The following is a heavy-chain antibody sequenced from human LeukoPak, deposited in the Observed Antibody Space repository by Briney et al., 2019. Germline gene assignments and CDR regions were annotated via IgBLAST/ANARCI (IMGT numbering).Heavy chain of an antibody. Sequence: SETLSLTCTVAGGSISSSSYYWGWIRQPPGKGLEWIGSIYYSGSTYYNPSLKSRVTISVDTSKNQFSLKLSSVTAADTAVYYCARGRVEGGWTPSRLFDPWGQGTLVTVSS. V-gene: IGHV4-39*01. CDR1: GGSISSSSYY. J-gene: IGHJ5*02. CDR2: IYYSGST. D-gene: IGHD6-19*01. CDR3: ARGRVEGGWTPSRLFDP.